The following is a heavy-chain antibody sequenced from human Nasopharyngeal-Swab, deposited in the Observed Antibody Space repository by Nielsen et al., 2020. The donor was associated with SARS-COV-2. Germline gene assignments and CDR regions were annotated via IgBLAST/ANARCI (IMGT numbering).Heavy chain of an antibody. J-gene: IGHJ4*02. V-gene: IGHV4-39*01. CDR1: GGSISSSSYY. D-gene: IGHD6-19*01. Sequence: SETLSLTCTVSGGSISSSSYYWGWIRQPPGKGLEWIGSIYYSGSTYYNPSLKSRVTISVDTSKNQFSLKLSSVTAADTAVYYCASEKRLFLGVALFDYWGQGTLVTVSS. CDR2: IYYSGST. CDR3: ASEKRLFLGVALFDY.